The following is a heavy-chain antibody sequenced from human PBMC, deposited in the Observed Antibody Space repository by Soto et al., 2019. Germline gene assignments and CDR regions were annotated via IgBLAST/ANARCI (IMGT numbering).Heavy chain of an antibody. CDR1: GGTFSSYA. CDR2: IIPIFGTA. D-gene: IGHD1-26*01. Sequence: ASVKVSCKASGGTFSSYAISWVRQAPGQGLEWMGGIIPIFGTANYAQKFQGRVTITADESTSTAYMELSSLRSEDTAVYYCAREVGATLNWFDPWGQGTLVTVSS. CDR3: AREVGATLNWFDP. V-gene: IGHV1-69*13. J-gene: IGHJ5*02.